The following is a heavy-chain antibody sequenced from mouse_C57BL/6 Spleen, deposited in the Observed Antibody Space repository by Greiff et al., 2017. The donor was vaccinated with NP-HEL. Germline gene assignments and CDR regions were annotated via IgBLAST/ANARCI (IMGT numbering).Heavy chain of an antibody. V-gene: IGHV14-1*01. CDR2: IDPEDGDT. J-gene: IGHJ4*01. CDR3: TRAYYSNYEDYYAMDY. D-gene: IGHD2-5*01. CDR1: GFNIKDYY. Sequence: EVHLVESGAELVRPGASVKLSCTASGFNIKDYYMHWVKQRPEQGLEWIGRIDPEDGDTEYAPKFQGKATMTADTSSNTAYLQLSSLTSEDTAVYYCTRAYYSNYEDYYAMDYWGQGTSVTVSS.